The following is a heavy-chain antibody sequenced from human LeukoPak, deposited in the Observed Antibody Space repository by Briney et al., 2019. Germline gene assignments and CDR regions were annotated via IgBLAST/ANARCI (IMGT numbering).Heavy chain of an antibody. CDR1: GYTFTGYY. V-gene: IGHV1-2*02. Sequence: ASVKVSCKASGYTFTGYYMHWVRQAPGQGLEWMGWINPNGGGTNYAQKFQGRVTVTRDTSISTAYMELSRLRSDDTAVYYCARGVVAGPLFYFDYWGQGTLVTVSS. J-gene: IGHJ4*02. CDR3: ARGVVAGPLFYFDY. CDR2: INPNGGGT. D-gene: IGHD6-19*01.